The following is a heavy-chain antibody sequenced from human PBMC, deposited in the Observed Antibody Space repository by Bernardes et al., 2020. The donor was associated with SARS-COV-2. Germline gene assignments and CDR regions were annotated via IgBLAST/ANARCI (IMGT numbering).Heavy chain of an antibody. V-gene: IGHV1-18*01. J-gene: IGHJ6*02. CDR3: ARDYPIDSITIFGVAPRLYYYYGMDV. CDR1: GYTFTSYG. CDR2: ISAYNGNT. D-gene: IGHD3-3*01. Sequence: ASVKVSCKASGYTFTSYGISWVRQAPGQGLEWMGWISAYNGNTNYAQKLQGRVTMTTDTSTSTAYMELRSLRSDDTAVYYCARDYPIDSITIFGVAPRLYYYYGMDVWGQGTTVTVSS.